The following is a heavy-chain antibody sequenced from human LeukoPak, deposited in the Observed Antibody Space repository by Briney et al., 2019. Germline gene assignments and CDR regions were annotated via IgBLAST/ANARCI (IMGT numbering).Heavy chain of an antibody. Sequence: PGGSLRLSCAASGFTFSTYYMTWVRQAPGKGLEWEANIKQDGTQKYYVDSVQGRFTISRDNATNSLYLQMNSMRAEDTAVYYCAAQRAVGFDYWGQGTLVTVSS. J-gene: IGHJ4*02. V-gene: IGHV3-7*01. CDR2: IKQDGTQK. D-gene: IGHD6-19*01. CDR1: GFTFSTYY. CDR3: AAQRAVGFDY.